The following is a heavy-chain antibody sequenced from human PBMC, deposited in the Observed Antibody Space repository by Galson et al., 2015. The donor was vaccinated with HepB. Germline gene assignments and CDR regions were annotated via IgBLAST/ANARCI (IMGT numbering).Heavy chain of an antibody. CDR1: GFTFSSYW. J-gene: IGHJ4*02. CDR3: ARLIHFPGIGVYY. CDR2: ISSDGSSI. V-gene: IGHV3-74*01. Sequence: SLRLSCAASGFTFSSYWMHWVRQAPGKGPVWVSRISSDGSSISYADSVKGRFTTSRDNAKNTLYLQMNSLRAEDTAVYYCARLIHFPGIGVYYWGQGTLVTVSS. D-gene: IGHD3-10*01.